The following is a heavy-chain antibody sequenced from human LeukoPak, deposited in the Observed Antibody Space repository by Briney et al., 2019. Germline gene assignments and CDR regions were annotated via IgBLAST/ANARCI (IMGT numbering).Heavy chain of an antibody. V-gene: IGHV1-18*01. CDR3: ARDSSPSLVGATVFDY. Sequence: GSVKVSCKASGYTFTSYGISWVRQAPGQGLEWMGWISAYNGNTNYAQKLQGRVTMTTDTSTSTAYMELRSLRSDDTAVYYCARDSSPSLVGATVFDYWGQGTLVTVSS. J-gene: IGHJ4*02. CDR2: ISAYNGNT. D-gene: IGHD1-26*01. CDR1: GYTFTSYG.